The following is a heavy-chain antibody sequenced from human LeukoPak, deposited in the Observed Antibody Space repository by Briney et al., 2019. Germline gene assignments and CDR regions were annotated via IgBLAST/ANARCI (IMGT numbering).Heavy chain of an antibody. CDR2: IRSKAYGGTT. V-gene: IGHV3-49*04. Sequence: PGGSLRLSCTASGFKFGDYVVSWVRQAPGKGLEWVGFIRSKAYGGTTEYAASVKGRFTISRDDSKSIAYLQMNSLKTEDTAVYYCTRGLYPIKGDSSGYYRILFDYWGQGTLVTVSS. CDR3: TRGLYPIKGDSSGYYRILFDY. CDR1: GFKFGDYV. J-gene: IGHJ4*02. D-gene: IGHD3-22*01.